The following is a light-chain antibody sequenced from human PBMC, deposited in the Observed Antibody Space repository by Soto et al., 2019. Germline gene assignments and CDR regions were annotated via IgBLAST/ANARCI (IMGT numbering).Light chain of an antibody. CDR2: GAS. J-gene: IGKJ4*01. CDR3: QQYNNWPPVT. CDR1: QSISSW. V-gene: IGKV3-15*01. Sequence: MTQSPSTLSASVGDRVTITCRASQSISSWLAWYQQKPGQAPRLLIYGASTRATGIPARFSGSGSGTEFTLTISSLQSEDFAVYYCQQYNNWPPVTFGGGTKVEIK.